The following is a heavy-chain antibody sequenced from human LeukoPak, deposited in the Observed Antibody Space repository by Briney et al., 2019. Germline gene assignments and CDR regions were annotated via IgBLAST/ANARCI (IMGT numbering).Heavy chain of an antibody. D-gene: IGHD3-16*01. V-gene: IGHV5-51*01. J-gene: IGHJ2*01. CDR3: ARHVSGSLSQWYFDL. CDR2: IYPGDSDT. Sequence: GESLKISCKGSGYSFNSYWIGWVRRMPGKGLDWMGIIYPGDSDTRYSPSFQGQVTISADKSISTAYLQWSSLKAPDTAMYYCARHVSGSLSQWYFDLWGRGTLVTVSS. CDR1: GYSFNSYW.